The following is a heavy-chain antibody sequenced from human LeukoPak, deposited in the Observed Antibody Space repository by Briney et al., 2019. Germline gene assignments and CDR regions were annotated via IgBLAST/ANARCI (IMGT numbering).Heavy chain of an antibody. CDR2: ISGSGGDT. V-gene: IGHV3-23*01. CDR1: GFPFSTYA. J-gene: IGHJ4*02. D-gene: IGHD2-15*01. Sequence: GGSLRLSCAASGFPFSTYAMSWVRQAPGKGLEWVSVISGSGGDTYYADSVKGRFTISGDNSKNTVYLQMNSLRAEDTAVYYCAKGGTDWGQGTLVTVSS. CDR3: AKGGTD.